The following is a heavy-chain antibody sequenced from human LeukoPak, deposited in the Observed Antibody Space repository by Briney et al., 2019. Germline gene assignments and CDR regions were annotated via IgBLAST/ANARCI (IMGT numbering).Heavy chain of an antibody. CDR1: GGSISSYY. J-gene: IGHJ4*02. Sequence: SETLSLTCTVSGGSISSYYWSWIRQPPGKGLEWIGYIYYSGSTNYKPSLKSRVTISVDTSKNQFSLKLSSVTAADTAAYYCARALWEQRNSAYFDYWGQGTLVTVSS. V-gene: IGHV4-59*12. CDR2: IYYSGST. CDR3: ARALWEQRNSAYFDY. D-gene: IGHD1-26*01.